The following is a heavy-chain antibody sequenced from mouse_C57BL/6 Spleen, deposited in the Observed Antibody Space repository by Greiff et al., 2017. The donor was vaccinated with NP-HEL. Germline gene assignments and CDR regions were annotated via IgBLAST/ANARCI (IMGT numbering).Heavy chain of an antibody. CDR3: ASLYDYGGDY. J-gene: IGHJ4*01. CDR2: ISSGGSYT. Sequence: EVQLVESGGDLVKPGGSLKLSCAASGFTFSSYGMSWVRQTPDKRLEWVATISSGGSYTYYPDSVKGRFTLARDNAKNTLYLQMSSLKSEDTAMYYCASLYDYGGDYWGQGTSVTVSS. D-gene: IGHD2-4*01. CDR1: GFTFSSYG. V-gene: IGHV5-6*01.